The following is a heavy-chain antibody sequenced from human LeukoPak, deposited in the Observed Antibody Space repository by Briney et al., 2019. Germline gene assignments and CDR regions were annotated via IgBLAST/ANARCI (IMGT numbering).Heavy chain of an antibody. V-gene: IGHV3-48*03. CDR2: ISSSGSTI. CDR1: GFTFSSYE. Sequence: PGGSLRLSCAASGFTFSSYEMNWVRQAPGKELEWVSYISSSGSTIYYADSVKGRFTISRDNAKNSLYLQMNSLRAEDTAVYYCVRAPKGRQLLNSMDVWGKGTTVTISS. D-gene: IGHD1-26*01. CDR3: VRAPKGRQLLNSMDV. J-gene: IGHJ6*03.